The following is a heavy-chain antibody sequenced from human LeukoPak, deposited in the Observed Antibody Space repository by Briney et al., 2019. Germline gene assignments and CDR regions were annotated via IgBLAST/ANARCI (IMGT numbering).Heavy chain of an antibody. J-gene: IGHJ4*02. CDR3: ARERVDYVWGSYPFRSVLSFDY. CDR1: GGSFSGYY. D-gene: IGHD3-16*01. V-gene: IGHV4-34*01. CDR2: INHSGST. Sequence: PSETLSLTCAVYGGSFSGYYWSWIRQPPGKGLEWIGEINHSGSTNYNPSLESRVTISVDTSKNQFSLKLSSVTAADTAVYYCARERVDYVWGSYPFRSVLSFDYWGQGTLVTVSS.